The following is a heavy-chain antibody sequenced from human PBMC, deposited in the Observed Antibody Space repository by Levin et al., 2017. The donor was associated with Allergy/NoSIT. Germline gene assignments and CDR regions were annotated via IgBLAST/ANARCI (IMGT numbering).Heavy chain of an antibody. V-gene: IGHV3-23*01. D-gene: IGHD2-21*02. Sequence: PGGSLRLSCAASGFTFDTYVMAWVRQAPGKGLEWVSSISGSGASTFYTDSVKGRFTISRDNAKNTLNLRIHNLRAEDTARYYCARFDPPYCGGDCYPDYWGQGTLVTVSS. J-gene: IGHJ4*02. CDR2: ISGSGAST. CDR3: ARFDPPYCGGDCYPDY. CDR1: GFTFDTYV.